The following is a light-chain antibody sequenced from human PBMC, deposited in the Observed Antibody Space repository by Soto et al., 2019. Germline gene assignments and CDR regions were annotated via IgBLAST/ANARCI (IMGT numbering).Light chain of an antibody. CDR3: ATWDGSINGVV. V-gene: IGLV1-36*01. CDR2: YDD. CDR1: SSNIGSNS. Sequence: QSVLTQPPSMSEAPRQRVTISCSGSSSNIGSNSVHWYQQLPGKSPKLLIYYDDLLPSGVSDRFSGSKSGTSASLAISGLQAVDEADYYCATWDGSINGVVFGGGTKLTVL. J-gene: IGLJ2*01.